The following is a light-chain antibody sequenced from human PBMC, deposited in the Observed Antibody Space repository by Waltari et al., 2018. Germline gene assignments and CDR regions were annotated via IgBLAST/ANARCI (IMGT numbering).Light chain of an antibody. Sequence: QSVLTQPPSMSGAPGQRVTISCPGSSSNLGAGYDVHWSQQLPGTAPKLLIYIYNKRPSGVPDRFSGSKSGTSASLAIAGLQAEDEADYYCQSYDGSLSASIFGGGTKLTVL. CDR1: SSNLGAGYD. CDR3: QSYDGSLSASI. CDR2: IYN. V-gene: IGLV1-40*01. J-gene: IGLJ2*01.